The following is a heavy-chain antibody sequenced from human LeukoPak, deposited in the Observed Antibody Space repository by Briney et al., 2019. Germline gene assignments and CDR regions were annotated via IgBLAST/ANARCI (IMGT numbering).Heavy chain of an antibody. Sequence: GGSLRLSCAASGFTFSSYAMSWVRQAPGKGLEWVSAISGSGGSTYYADSVKGRFTVSRDNFKNTLYLQMNSLRAEDTALYYCARKLWHRNDCWGQGTLVTVSS. V-gene: IGHV3-23*01. D-gene: IGHD3-16*01. CDR2: ISGSGGST. CDR3: ARKLWHRNDC. J-gene: IGHJ4*02. CDR1: GFTFSSYA.